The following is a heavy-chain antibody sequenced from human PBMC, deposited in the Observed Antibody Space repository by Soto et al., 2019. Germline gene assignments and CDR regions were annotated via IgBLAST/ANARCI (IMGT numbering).Heavy chain of an antibody. CDR3: AHEGFGSDNWFDA. Sequence: QITLKESGPTLVTPTQTLTLTCTFSGFSLTTTGLGVAWIRQPPGKALEWLALIYWNDEKRYRPSLRSRLTITKDTSKNQVALTMTDRDPVDTATYFCAHEGFGSDNWFDAWGQGALVIVSS. D-gene: IGHD3-10*01. CDR1: GFSLTTTGLG. J-gene: IGHJ5*02. CDR2: IYWNDEK. V-gene: IGHV2-5*01.